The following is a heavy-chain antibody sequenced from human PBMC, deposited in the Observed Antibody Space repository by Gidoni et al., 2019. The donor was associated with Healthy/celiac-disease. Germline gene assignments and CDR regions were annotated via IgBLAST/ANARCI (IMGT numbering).Heavy chain of an antibody. D-gene: IGHD5-12*01. CDR2: IIPSFGTA. V-gene: IGHV1-69*01. CDR3: ARGVDAVDY. J-gene: IGHJ4*02. CDR1: GGTFSSYA. Sequence: QLVQSGAEVNKPGSSVKVSCQASGGTFSSYAISWVRHAPGQGLEWMGGIIPSFGTANYAQKIQGRVTITADEATSTAYMELSSLRSEDTAVYYCARGVDAVDYWGQGTLVTVSS.